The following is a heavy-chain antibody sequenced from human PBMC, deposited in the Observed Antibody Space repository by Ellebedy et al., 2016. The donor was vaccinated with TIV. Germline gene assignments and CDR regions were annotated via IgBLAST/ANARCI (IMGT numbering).Heavy chain of an antibody. D-gene: IGHD1-1*01. CDR2: INQGGSET. J-gene: IGHJ4*01. Sequence: GGSLRLSXAASGFTFSTYWMSRVRQAPGKGLEWVANINQGGSETYYVDSVKGRFTMSRDNAKNSLYLQLNSLRAEDTAVYYCARSPATGTVDYWGHGTLVTVSS. V-gene: IGHV3-7*01. CDR1: GFTFSTYW. CDR3: ARSPATGTVDY.